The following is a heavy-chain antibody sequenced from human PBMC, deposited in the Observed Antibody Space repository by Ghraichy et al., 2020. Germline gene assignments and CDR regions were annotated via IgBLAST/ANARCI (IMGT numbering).Heavy chain of an antibody. D-gene: IGHD2-2*01. J-gene: IGHJ5*02. V-gene: IGHV1-69*06. CDR2: IIPIFGTA. Sequence: SVKVSCKASGGTFSSYAISWVRQAPGQGLEWMGGIIPIFGTANYAQKFQGRVTITADKSTSTAYMELSSLRSEDTAVYYCAGYCSSTSCPEGYWFDPWGQGTLVTVSS. CDR1: GGTFSSYA. CDR3: AGYCSSTSCPEGYWFDP.